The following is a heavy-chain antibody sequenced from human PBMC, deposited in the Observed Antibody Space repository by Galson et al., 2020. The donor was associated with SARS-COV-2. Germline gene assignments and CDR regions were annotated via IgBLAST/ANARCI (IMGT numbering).Heavy chain of an antibody. CDR3: ARAPMTMIVVVDAFDI. J-gene: IGHJ3*02. Sequence: ETSETLSLTCTVSGGSISSGGYYWRWIRQHPGQGLEWLGYIYYSGSTYYNPSLKSRVTISVDTSKNQFSLKLSSVTAADTAVYYCARAPMTMIVVVDAFDIWGQGTMVTVSS. CDR1: GGSISSGGYY. V-gene: IGHV4-31*03. D-gene: IGHD3-22*01. CDR2: IYYSGST.